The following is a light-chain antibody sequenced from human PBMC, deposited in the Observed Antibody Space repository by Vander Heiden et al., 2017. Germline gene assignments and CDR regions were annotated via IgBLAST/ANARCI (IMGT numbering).Light chain of an antibody. CDR1: SSDVGGYNY. V-gene: IGLV2-8*01. CDR2: EGS. J-gene: IGLJ2*01. CDR3: SSYAGSNNFVV. Sequence: QSALTPPPSASVSPGQAVTISCTGTSSDVGGYNYVSWYQQHPGKAPKLMIYEGSKRPSGVPDRFSGSKSGNTASLTVSGLQAEDEADYYCSSYAGSNNFVVFGGGTKLTVL.